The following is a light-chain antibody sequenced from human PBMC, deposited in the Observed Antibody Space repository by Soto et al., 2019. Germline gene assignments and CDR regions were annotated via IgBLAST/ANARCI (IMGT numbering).Light chain of an antibody. V-gene: IGLV1-47*01. Sequence: QSVLTHPPSASGTPGQRVTISCSGSSSNIGSNYVYWYQQLPGTAPKLLIYRNNQRPSGVPDRFSGSKSGTSASLAISGLRSEDEADYYCAAWDDSLSGYVFGPGTKLTVL. CDR2: RNN. CDR3: AAWDDSLSGYV. CDR1: SSNIGSNY. J-gene: IGLJ1*01.